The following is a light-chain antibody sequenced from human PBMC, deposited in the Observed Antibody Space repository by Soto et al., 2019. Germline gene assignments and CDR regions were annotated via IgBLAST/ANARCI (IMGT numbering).Light chain of an antibody. Sequence: EIVLTQSPGTLSLSPGERATLSCRASLSVSSSYLAWYQQKPGQAHRLLIYGASSRATGIPDRFSGSGSGTDFTLTISRLEPEDFAVYYCQQYGSSPRITFGQGTRLEIK. J-gene: IGKJ5*01. CDR1: LSVSSSY. CDR3: QQYGSSPRIT. CDR2: GAS. V-gene: IGKV3-20*01.